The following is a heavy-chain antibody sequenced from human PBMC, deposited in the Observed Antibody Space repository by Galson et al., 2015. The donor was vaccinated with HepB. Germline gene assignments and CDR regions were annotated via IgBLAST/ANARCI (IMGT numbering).Heavy chain of an antibody. CDR1: GYTLTELP. CDR2: FDTEDGET. D-gene: IGHD4-17*01. CDR3: ATAGSTVTSCYYYYMDV. J-gene: IGHJ6*03. V-gene: IGHV1-24*01. Sequence: SVKVSCKVSGYTLTELPMHWVRQAPGKGLEWMGGFDTEDGETIYAQKFQGRVTMTEDTSTDTAYMELNSLRSEDTAVDYCATAGSTVTSCYYYYMDVWGKGTTVTVSS.